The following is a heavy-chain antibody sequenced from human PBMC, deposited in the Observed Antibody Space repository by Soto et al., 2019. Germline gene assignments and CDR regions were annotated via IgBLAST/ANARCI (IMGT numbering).Heavy chain of an antibody. CDR3: ARGAVADHSQVFYY. V-gene: IGHV6-1*01. CDR2: TYYRSKWYK. CDR1: GDSASSNSAA. Sequence: PSQTLSLTCAISGDSASSNSAAWNWIRQSPSRGLEWLGRTYYRSKWYKDYEVSVKSRITINLDTSKNQFSLQLNSVTPEDTAVYYCARGAVADHSQVFYYWGQGTLVTVS. D-gene: IGHD6-19*01. J-gene: IGHJ4*02.